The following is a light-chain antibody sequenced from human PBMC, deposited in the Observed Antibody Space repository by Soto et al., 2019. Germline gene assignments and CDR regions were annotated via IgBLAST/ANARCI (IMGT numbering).Light chain of an antibody. CDR3: RSYTSSSTPV. CDR1: SSDVGGYNY. J-gene: IGLJ2*01. V-gene: IGLV2-14*01. Sequence: QSALTQPASVSGSPGQSITISCTGTSSDVGGYNYVSWYQQHPGKAPKLMIYEVSNRPSGVSNRFSGSKSGNTASLTISGLQAEDEADYYCRSYTSSSTPVFGGGTKETVL. CDR2: EVS.